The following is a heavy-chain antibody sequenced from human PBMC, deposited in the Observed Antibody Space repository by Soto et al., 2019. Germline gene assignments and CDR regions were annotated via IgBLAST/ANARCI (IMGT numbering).Heavy chain of an antibody. CDR2: IYYSGST. J-gene: IGHJ3*02. Sequence: QVQLQESGPGLVKPSQTLSLTCTVSGGSISSGDYYWSWIRQPPGKGLEWIGYIYYSGSTYYNPSLKRRVTISVDTSKNQFSLKLSSVTAADTAVYYCARELRVVTDAFDIWGQGTMVTVSS. CDR3: ARELRVVTDAFDI. D-gene: IGHD3-3*01. V-gene: IGHV4-30-4*01. CDR1: GGSISSGDYY.